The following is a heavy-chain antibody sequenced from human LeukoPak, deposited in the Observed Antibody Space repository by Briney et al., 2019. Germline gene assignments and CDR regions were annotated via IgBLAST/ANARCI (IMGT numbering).Heavy chain of an antibody. Sequence: GESLKISCKGPSYSFHNQWVGWVRQVPGSGVGGMGIIYPDESDTRYSPAFQGQVTISADKSISTAYRQWSSLKASDTAMYDCARRGGYECDYWGQGTLVTVSS. CDR3: ARRGGYECDY. D-gene: IGHD5-12*01. CDR2: IYPDESDT. J-gene: IGHJ4*02. V-gene: IGHV5-51*01. CDR1: SYSFHNQW.